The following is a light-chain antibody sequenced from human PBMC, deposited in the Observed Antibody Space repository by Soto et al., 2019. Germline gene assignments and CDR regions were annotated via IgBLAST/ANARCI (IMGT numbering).Light chain of an antibody. J-gene: IGKJ5*01. CDR3: QQTYATPIT. CDR2: AAS. Sequence: DIQLTQSPSFLSASVGDRVTITCRASQGISSYLAWYQQKPVKAPKLLIYAASTLQSGVPSRFSGSGSGTEFTLTITSLQPEDCATYYCQQTYATPITFGQGTRLEIK. CDR1: QGISSY. V-gene: IGKV1-9*01.